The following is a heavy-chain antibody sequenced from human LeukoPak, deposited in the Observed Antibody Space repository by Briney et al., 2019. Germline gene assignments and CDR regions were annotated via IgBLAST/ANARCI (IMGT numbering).Heavy chain of an antibody. V-gene: IGHV1-3*01. J-gene: IGHJ4*02. CDR3: ARGFPLPFDY. CDR2: INAGNGST. D-gene: IGHD3-3*01. Sequence: ASVKVSCKASGYTFTSYAMHWVRQAPGQRLEWMGWINAGNGSTKYSQKFQGRVTITRDTSASTAYMELSSLRSEDTAVYYCARGFPLPFDYWGQGTLVTVSS. CDR1: GYTFTSYA.